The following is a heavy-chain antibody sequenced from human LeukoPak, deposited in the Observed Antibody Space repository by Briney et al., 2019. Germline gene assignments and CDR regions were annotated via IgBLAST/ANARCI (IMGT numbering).Heavy chain of an antibody. CDR3: ARGSLDYDSSGYPNFDY. D-gene: IGHD3-22*01. Sequence: GGSLRLSCAASGFTFSSYSMNWVRQAPGKGLEWVSSISSSSSYIYYADSVKGRFTISRDNAKNSLYLQMNSLRAEDTAVYYCARGSLDYDSSGYPNFDYWGQGTLVTVSS. J-gene: IGHJ4*02. CDR1: GFTFSSYS. CDR2: ISSSSSYI. V-gene: IGHV3-21*01.